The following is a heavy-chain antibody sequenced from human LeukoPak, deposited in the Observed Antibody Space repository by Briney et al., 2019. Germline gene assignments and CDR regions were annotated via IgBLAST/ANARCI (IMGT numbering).Heavy chain of an antibody. CDR1: GFTFSSHW. CDR2: INQDGSGK. CDR3: TRGHD. Sequence: GGSLRLSCAASGFTFSSHWMSWVRQAPGKGLEWVANINQDGSGKNYVDSVKGRLTISRDNAKNSLYLQMNSLRADDTAVYYCTRGHDWGQGTLVTVSS. V-gene: IGHV3-7*04. J-gene: IGHJ4*02.